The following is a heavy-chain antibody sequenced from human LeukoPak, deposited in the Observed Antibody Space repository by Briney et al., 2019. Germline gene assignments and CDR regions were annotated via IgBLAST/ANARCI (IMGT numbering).Heavy chain of an antibody. CDR2: IYYSGST. V-gene: IGHV4-59*08. Sequence: SETLSLTCTVSGGSISSYYWSWIRQPPGKGLEWIGYIYYSGSTNYNPSLKSRVTISVDTSKNQFSLKLSSVTAADTAVYYCARHGAATGEAFDYWGQGTQVTVSS. CDR1: GGSISSYY. D-gene: IGHD7-27*01. J-gene: IGHJ4*02. CDR3: ARHGAATGEAFDY.